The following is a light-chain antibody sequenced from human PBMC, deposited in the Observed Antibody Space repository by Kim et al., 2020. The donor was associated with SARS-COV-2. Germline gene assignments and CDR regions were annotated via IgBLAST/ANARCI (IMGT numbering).Light chain of an antibody. CDR2: DVN. CDR1: SSDVGGYNY. CDR3: CSYAGTYTGV. V-gene: IGLV2-11*01. J-gene: IGLJ3*02. Sequence: QSALTQPRSVSGSPGQSVTISCTGTSSDVGGYNYVSWYQQYPDKAPKLIISDVNQRPSGVSDRFSGSKSGNTASLTISGLQAEDEADYYCCSYAGTYTGVFGGGTKLTVL.